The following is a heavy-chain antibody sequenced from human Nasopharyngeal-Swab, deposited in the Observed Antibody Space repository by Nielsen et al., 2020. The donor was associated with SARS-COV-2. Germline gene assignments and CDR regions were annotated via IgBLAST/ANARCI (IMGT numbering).Heavy chain of an antibody. J-gene: IGHJ5*02. D-gene: IGHD2-2*01. CDR2: ISAYNGNT. CDR3: ARDPHIVVVPGNWFDP. V-gene: IGHV1-18*01. CDR1: GYTFTSCG. Sequence: ASVKVSCKASGYTFTSCGISWVRQAPGQGLEWMGWISAYNGNTNYAQKLQGRVTMTTDTSTSTAYMELRSLRSDDTAVYYCARDPHIVVVPGNWFDPWGQGTLVTVSS.